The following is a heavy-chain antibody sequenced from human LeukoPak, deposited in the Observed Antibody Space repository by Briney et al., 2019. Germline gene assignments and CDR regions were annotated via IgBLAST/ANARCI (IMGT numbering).Heavy chain of an antibody. J-gene: IGHJ6*02. CDR2: ISGSGGST. V-gene: IGHV3-23*01. D-gene: IGHD3-22*01. CDR3: ARARPWDSSRSYYFGMDV. CDR1: GFTFSSYA. Sequence: PGGSLRLSCAASGFTFSSYAMSWVRQAPGKGLEWVSAISGSGGSTYYADSVKGRFTISRDSSKNTVYLQMNSLRDEDTAVYYCARARPWDSSRSYYFGMDVWGHGTTVTVSS.